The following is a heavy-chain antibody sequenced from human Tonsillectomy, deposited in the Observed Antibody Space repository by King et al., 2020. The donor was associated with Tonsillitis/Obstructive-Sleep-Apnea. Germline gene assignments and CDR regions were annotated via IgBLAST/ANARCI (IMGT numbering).Heavy chain of an antibody. CDR2: IYPGDSDT. D-gene: IGHD5-24*01. J-gene: IGHJ2*01. V-gene: IGHV5-51*01. CDR1: GYSFTNYW. CDR3: ARQRWAPSPDWYFDL. Sequence: VQLVESGAEVKKPGESLKISCKGSGYSFTNYWIGWVRQMPGKGLEWMGIIYPGDSDTRYSPSFQGQVTISADKCISTAYLQWGSLKASGTAMYYCARQRWAPSPDWYFDLWGRGTLVTVSS.